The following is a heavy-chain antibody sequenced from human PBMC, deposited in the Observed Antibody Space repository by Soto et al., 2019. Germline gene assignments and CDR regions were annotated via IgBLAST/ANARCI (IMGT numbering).Heavy chain of an antibody. Sequence: SETLSLNCTVSGGSISSYYWSWIRQPPGKGLEWIGYIYYSGSTNYNPSLKSRVTISENTSKNHFSLTLSSVTAADTAVYYCARRSGGTFDYWGQGTLVTVSS. J-gene: IGHJ4*02. CDR1: GGSISSYY. D-gene: IGHD1-26*01. CDR2: IYYSGST. CDR3: ARRSGGTFDY. V-gene: IGHV4-59*08.